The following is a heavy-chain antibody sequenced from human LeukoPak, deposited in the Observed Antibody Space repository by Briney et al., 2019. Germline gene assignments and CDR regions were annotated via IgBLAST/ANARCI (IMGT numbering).Heavy chain of an antibody. V-gene: IGHV3-30*04. CDR1: GFTFSSYA. CDR3: ARDSLRGVLRYFDWFFDY. D-gene: IGHD3-9*01. Sequence: GRSLRLSCAASGFTFSSYAMHWVRQAPGKGLEWVAVISYDGSNKYYADSVKGRFTISRDNSKNTLYLQMNSLRAEDTAVYCCARDSLRGVLRYFDWFFDYWGQGTLVTVSS. CDR2: ISYDGSNK. J-gene: IGHJ4*02.